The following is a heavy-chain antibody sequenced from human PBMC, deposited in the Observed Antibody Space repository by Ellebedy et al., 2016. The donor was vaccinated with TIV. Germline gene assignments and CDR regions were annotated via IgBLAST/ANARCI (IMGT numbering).Heavy chain of an antibody. J-gene: IGHJ3*02. CDR3: ARLECNSISCPGAFDI. V-gene: IGHV3-74*01. CDR2: IRSDGTGT. Sequence: GESLKISCAASGFTFSSYWMHWVRQAPGKGLVWVSRIRSDGTGTSYADPMQGRFTISRDNAKNTLYLQRNSLRAEDTAVYYCARLECNSISCPGAFDIWGQGTMVTVSS. D-gene: IGHD2-2*01. CDR1: GFTFSSYW.